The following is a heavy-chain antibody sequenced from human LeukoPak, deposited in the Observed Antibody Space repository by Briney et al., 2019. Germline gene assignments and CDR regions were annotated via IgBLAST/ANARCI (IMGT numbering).Heavy chain of an antibody. D-gene: IGHD2-2*01. CDR2: ISSSSSYI. CDR3: ASLPRKDIVVRGYYYGMDV. Sequence: GGSLRLSCAASGFTFSSYSMTWVRQAPGKGLEWVSSISSSSSYIYYADSVKGRFTISRDNAKNSLYLQMNSLRAEDTAVYYCASLPRKDIVVRGYYYGMDVWGQGTTVTVSS. V-gene: IGHV3-21*01. CDR1: GFTFSSYS. J-gene: IGHJ6*02.